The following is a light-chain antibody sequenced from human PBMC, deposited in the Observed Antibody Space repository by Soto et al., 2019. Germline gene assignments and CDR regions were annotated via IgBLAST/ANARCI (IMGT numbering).Light chain of an antibody. CDR1: QSVETF. CDR3: QQRSNWGIT. V-gene: IGKV3-11*01. CDR2: DAS. J-gene: IGKJ5*01. Sequence: IVLPQSPATLSLSPGERATLSCRASQSVETFLAWYQQKPGQSPRLLIYDASIRATAIPARFSGSGSVTDFTLTISSLEPEDFVFYYCQQRSNWGITFGQGTRLEIK.